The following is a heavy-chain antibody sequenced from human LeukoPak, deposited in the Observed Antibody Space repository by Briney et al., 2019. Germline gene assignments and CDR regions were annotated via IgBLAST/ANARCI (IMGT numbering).Heavy chain of an antibody. Sequence: ASVTVSCKASGYTFTGYYMHWVRQAPGQGLEWMGWINPNSGGTNYAQKFQGRVTMTRDTSISTAYMELSRLRSDDTAVYYCASCSGGSCSSSFDYWGQGTLVTVSS. J-gene: IGHJ4*02. D-gene: IGHD2-15*01. CDR3: ASCSGGSCSSSFDY. CDR1: GYTFTGYY. V-gene: IGHV1-2*02. CDR2: INPNSGGT.